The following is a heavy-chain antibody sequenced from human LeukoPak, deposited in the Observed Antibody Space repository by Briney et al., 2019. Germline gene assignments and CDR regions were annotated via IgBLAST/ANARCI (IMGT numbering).Heavy chain of an antibody. J-gene: IGHJ5*02. CDR2: INPSGGST. CDR3: ATCCRGGSS. CDR1: GYXFTSYY. Sequence: ASVKVSCKASGYXFTSYYIHWVRQAPGQGLEWMGIINPSGGSTSYAQKFQSRVTLTRDTSTSTVYMELSSLRSEDTAVYYCATCCRGGSSWGQGTLATVSS. D-gene: IGHD3-10*01. V-gene: IGHV1-46*01.